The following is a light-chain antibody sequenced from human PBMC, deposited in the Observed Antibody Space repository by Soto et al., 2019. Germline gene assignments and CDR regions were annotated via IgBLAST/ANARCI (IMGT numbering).Light chain of an antibody. V-gene: IGKV3-11*01. CDR3: QQRSNWPLT. CDR1: QTVSSK. CDR2: DTS. J-gene: IGKJ1*01. Sequence: IVLAQSPATMSSSPGERATLSCRASQTVSSKLAWYQHKPGQAPRLLIYDTSNRATGIPARFSGSGSGTDFTLTISSLEPEDFAVYYCQQRSNWPLTFGQGTKVDIK.